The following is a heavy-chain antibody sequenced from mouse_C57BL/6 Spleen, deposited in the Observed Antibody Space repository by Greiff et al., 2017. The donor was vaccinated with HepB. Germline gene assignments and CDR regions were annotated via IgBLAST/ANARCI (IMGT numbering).Heavy chain of an antibody. J-gene: IGHJ1*03. D-gene: IGHD2-4*01. CDR3: ASLIYYDYGGRLYWYFDV. Sequence: QVQLQQPGAELVRPGSSVKLSCKASGYTFTSYWMDWVKQRPGQGLEWIGNIYPSDSETHYNQKFKDKATLTVDKSSSTAYMQLSSLTSEDSAVYYCASLIYYDYGGRLYWYFDVWGTGTTVTVSS. CDR1: GYTFTSYW. V-gene: IGHV1-61*01. CDR2: IYPSDSET.